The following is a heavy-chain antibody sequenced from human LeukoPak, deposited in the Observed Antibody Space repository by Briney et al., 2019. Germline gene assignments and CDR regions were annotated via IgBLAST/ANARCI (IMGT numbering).Heavy chain of an antibody. CDR3: AKRNSGGPYYFDY. V-gene: IGHV3-23*01. D-gene: IGHD3-10*01. J-gene: IGHJ4*02. CDR1: ALTFSNYA. Sequence: GRSLPPFCSASALTFSNYAITWVRQPPGEWLQWVSIISVSGDNTYYADSVKGRFTISRDNSKNTLYLQMNSLRADDTAIYYCAKRNSGGPYYFDYWGQGSLVTVSS. CDR2: ISVSGDNT.